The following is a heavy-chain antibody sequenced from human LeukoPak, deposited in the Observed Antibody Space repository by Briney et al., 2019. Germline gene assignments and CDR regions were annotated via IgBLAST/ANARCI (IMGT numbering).Heavy chain of an antibody. V-gene: IGHV4-30-4*01. CDR2: MYYSGST. CDR3: ARPYYYDSRIDP. D-gene: IGHD3-22*01. J-gene: IGHJ5*02. CDR1: GGSISSGDYY. Sequence: SETLSLTCTVSGGSISSGDYYWSWIRQPPGKGLEWIAYMYYSGSTYYNPSLKSRVTMSADTSKNQLSLKLSSVTAADTAVYYCARPYYYDSRIDPWGQEPWSPSPQ.